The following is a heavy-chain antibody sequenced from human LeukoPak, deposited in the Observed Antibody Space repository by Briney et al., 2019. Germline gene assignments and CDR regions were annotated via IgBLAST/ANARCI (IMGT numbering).Heavy chain of an antibody. CDR2: IHHSGST. Sequence: PETLSLTCAVYGGSFSGYYWSWIRQPPGKGLEWIGEIHHSGSTNYNASLKSRVTISVDTSKNQFTLRLSSVTAADTAVYYCAPRGDIEHSYGYGKWFDPWGQGTRVTVSS. CDR1: GGSFSGYY. J-gene: IGHJ5*02. CDR3: APRGDIEHSYGYGKWFDP. V-gene: IGHV4-34*01. D-gene: IGHD5-18*01.